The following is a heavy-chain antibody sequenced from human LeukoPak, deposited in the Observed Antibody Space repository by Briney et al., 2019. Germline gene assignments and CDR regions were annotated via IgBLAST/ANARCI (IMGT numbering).Heavy chain of an antibody. V-gene: IGHV4-30-2*01. J-gene: IGHJ5*02. CDR1: GGSISSGGYS. Sequence: PSETLSLTCAVSGGSISSGGYSWSWIRQPPGKGLEWIGYIYPSGSTYYNPSLKSRVDRSKNQFSLKLSSVTAADTAVYYCARLYGSGSTNWFDPWGKGTLVTVSS. D-gene: IGHD3-10*01. CDR3: ARLYGSGSTNWFDP. CDR2: IYPSGST.